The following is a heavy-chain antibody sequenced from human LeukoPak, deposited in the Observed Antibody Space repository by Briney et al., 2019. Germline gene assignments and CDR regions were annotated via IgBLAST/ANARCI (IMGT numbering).Heavy chain of an antibody. CDR3: ARGEVGATTDFDY. J-gene: IGHJ4*02. Sequence: SETLSLTCTVSGGSISSYYWSWIRQPPGKGLEWIGYIYYSGGTNYNPSLKSRVTISVDTSKNQFSLKLNSVTAADTAVYYCARGEVGATTDFDYWGQGTLVTVSS. CDR1: GGSISSYY. CDR2: IYYSGGT. V-gene: IGHV4-59*01. D-gene: IGHD1-26*01.